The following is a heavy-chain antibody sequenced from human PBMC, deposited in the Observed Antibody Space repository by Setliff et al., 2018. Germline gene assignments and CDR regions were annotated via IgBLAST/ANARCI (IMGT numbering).Heavy chain of an antibody. J-gene: IGHJ6*02. CDR3: TKARKRINWGIQNYYGMDV. CDR1: GFTFRDYG. D-gene: IGHD3-16*01. V-gene: IGHV3-33*06. Sequence: GGSLRLSCAASGFTFRDYGMHWVRQAPGKGLEWVAGLWFDGTKKTYGNSVKGRFTISRDNSKNTLSLEMNSLRVEDTAVYYCTKARKRINWGIQNYYGMDVWGQGTTVTVSS. CDR2: LWFDGTKK.